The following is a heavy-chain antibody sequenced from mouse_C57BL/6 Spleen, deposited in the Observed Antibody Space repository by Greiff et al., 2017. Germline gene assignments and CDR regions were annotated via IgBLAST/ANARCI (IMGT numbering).Heavy chain of an antibody. CDR1: GYTFTEYT. J-gene: IGHJ1*03. Sequence: QVQLQQSGAELVKPGASVKLSCKASGYTFTEYTIHWVKQRSGQGLEWIGWFYPGSGSIKYNEKFKDKATLTADKSSSTVYMELSRLTSEDSAVYFCARHEDGNPGYYGSSYGYFDVWGTGTTVTVSS. CDR3: ARHEDGNPGYYGSSYGYFDV. V-gene: IGHV1-62-2*01. D-gene: IGHD1-1*01. CDR2: FYPGSGSI.